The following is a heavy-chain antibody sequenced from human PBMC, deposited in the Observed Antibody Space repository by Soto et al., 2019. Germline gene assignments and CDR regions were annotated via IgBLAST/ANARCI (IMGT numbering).Heavy chain of an antibody. CDR1: GFTFSSYA. CDR3: AKDSGDSSGWFDY. CDR2: IRGRGGST. D-gene: IGHD6-19*01. V-gene: IGHV3-23*01. J-gene: IGHJ4*02. Sequence: EVQLLESGGGLVQPGGSLRLSCAASGFTFSSYAMSWVRQAPGKGLEWVSVIRGRGGSTNDEDSVKGRLTISRDNSKKTLYLQMNSLRAEDTAVYYCAKDSGDSSGWFDYWGQGTLVTVSS.